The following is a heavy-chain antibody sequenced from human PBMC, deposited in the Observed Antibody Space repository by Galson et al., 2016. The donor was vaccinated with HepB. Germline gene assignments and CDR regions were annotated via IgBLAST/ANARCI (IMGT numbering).Heavy chain of an antibody. V-gene: IGHV3-11*06. J-gene: IGHJ3*02. Sequence: SLRLSCAASGFTFSDYYMSWIRQAPGKGLEWVSYISSSSSYTNYADSVKGRFTISRDNAKNSLYLQMNNLRVEDTTVYYCARDPGYSAFDIWGQGAMVTVSS. CDR3: ARDPGYSAFDI. CDR2: ISSSSSYT. CDR1: GFTFSDYY. D-gene: IGHD5-18*01.